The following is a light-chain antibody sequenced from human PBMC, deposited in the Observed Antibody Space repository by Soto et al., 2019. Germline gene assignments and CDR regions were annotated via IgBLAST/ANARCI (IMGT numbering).Light chain of an antibody. V-gene: IGKV3-20*01. CDR3: QQYGSSPT. CDR2: DVS. CDR1: QSVSSSY. Sequence: EIVLTQSPGTLSLSPGERATLSCRSSQSVSSSYLAWYQQKPGQAPRLLIYDVSSRATGIPDRFSGSGSGIDFTLTISRLEPEDFAVYYCQQYGSSPTFGQGTKVEIK. J-gene: IGKJ1*01.